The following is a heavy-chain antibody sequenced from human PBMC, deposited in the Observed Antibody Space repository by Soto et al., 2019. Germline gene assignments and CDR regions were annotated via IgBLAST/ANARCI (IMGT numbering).Heavy chain of an antibody. D-gene: IGHD6-19*01. Sequence: EVQLVQSGAEVKKPGESLKISCECFGYDFTTYWIGWVRQMPGKGLEWMGIIYPGDSDTKYSSSFQGQVTISADKSISTAYLQWHSLKASDSAIYFCARRGSGWSFDYWGQGTLVTVSS. CDR1: GYDFTTYW. J-gene: IGHJ4*02. CDR3: ARRGSGWSFDY. V-gene: IGHV5-51*03. CDR2: IYPGDSDT.